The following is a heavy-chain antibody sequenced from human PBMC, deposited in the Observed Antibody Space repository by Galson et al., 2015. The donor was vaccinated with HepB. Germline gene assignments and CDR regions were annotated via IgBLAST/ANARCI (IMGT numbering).Heavy chain of an antibody. V-gene: IGHV3-21*01. CDR1: GFTFSSYS. D-gene: IGHD5-18*01. CDR2: ISSSSSYI. Sequence: SLRLSCAASGFTFSSYSMNWVRQAPGKGLEWASSISSSSSYIYYADSVKGRFTISRDNAKNSLYLQMNSLRAEDTAVYYCARDWIPYYYYGMDVWGQGTTVTVSS. J-gene: IGHJ6*02. CDR3: ARDWIPYYYYGMDV.